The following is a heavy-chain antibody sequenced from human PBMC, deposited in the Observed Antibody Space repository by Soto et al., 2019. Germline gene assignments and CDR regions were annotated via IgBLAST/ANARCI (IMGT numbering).Heavy chain of an antibody. CDR3: VRGRYGSEIH. CDR2: VYSGGAT. J-gene: IGHJ4*02. D-gene: IGHD3-10*01. V-gene: IGHV3-53*04. Sequence: PGGSLRLSCASFGFTVSSNYMTLVRLAPGKGLEWVSLVYSGGATHYAASVKGRFTISTHSSQNTLFLQMNSLRTEDTATYYCVRGRYGSEIHWGQGTKVTVSS. CDR1: GFTVSSNY.